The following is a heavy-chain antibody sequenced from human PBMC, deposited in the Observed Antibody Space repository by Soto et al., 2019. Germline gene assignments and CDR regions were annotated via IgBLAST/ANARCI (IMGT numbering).Heavy chain of an antibody. CDR2: ISAYNGNT. D-gene: IGHD3-16*01. J-gene: IGHJ5*02. CDR3: RGGWGFNWFNP. V-gene: IGHV1-18*01. CDR1: GYTFTSYG. Sequence: ASVKVSCKASGYTFTSYGISWVRQAPGQGLEWMGWISAYNGNTNYAQKIQGRVTITRDTSASTAYIELSSLRSEDTAVYYCRGGWGFNWFNPWGQGTLVTVP.